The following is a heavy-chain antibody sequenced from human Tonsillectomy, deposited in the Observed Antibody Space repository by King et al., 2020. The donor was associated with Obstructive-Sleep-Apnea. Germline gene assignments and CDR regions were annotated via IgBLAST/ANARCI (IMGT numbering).Heavy chain of an antibody. CDR2: ISDDGSNK. CDR3: ARDPDDDGDYEDYYFDY. CDR1: AFTFSSYA. D-gene: IGHD4-17*01. V-gene: IGHV3-30*04. J-gene: IGHJ4*02. Sequence: VQLVESGGGVVQPGRSLRLSCAASAFTFSSYAMHWVRQAPGQGLEWVSVISDDGSNKYYADSVKGRFTISRDNSKNTMYLQMNSLRAEDTAVYYCARDPDDDGDYEDYYFDYWGQGTLVTVSS.